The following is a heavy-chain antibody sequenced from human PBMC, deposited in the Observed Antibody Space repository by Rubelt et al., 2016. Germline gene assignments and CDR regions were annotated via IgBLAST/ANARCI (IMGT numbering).Heavy chain of an antibody. J-gene: IGHJ4*02. CDR2: IWDDGSQK. Sequence: GKGLEWVAVIWDDGSQKFYGESGKGRFTISRDNSKDTLYLQMNSLRADDTAVYYCARGAAVAGHFDYWGQGTLVTVSS. V-gene: IGHV3-33*01. CDR3: ARGAAVAGHFDY. D-gene: IGHD6-19*01.